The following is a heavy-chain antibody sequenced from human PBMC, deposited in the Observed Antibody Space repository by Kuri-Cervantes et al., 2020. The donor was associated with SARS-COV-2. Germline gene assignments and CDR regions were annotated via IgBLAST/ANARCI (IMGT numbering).Heavy chain of an antibody. Sequence: SVKVSCKASGGTFSSYAISWVRQAPGQGLEWMGGIIPIFGTANYAQKFQGRVTITADESTSTAYMELSSLRSGDTAVYYCARDRRGATRPDAFDIWGQGTMVTVSS. CDR2: IIPIFGTA. CDR1: GGTFSSYA. D-gene: IGHD3-10*01. J-gene: IGHJ3*02. V-gene: IGHV1-69*13. CDR3: ARDRRGATRPDAFDI.